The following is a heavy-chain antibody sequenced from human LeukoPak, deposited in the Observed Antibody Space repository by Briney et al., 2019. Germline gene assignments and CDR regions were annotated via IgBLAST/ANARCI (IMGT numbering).Heavy chain of an antibody. V-gene: IGHV1-8*03. D-gene: IGHD6-13*01. CDR1: GYIFTSYD. Sequence: ASVSVSFKSSGYIFTSYDINWVRQATGQGLEWMGWMNPNSGNTGYAQKFQGRVTITRNTSISTAYMELSSLRSEDTAVYYCAGRTYSSSWYGGYYYYMDVWGKGTTVTVSS. CDR2: MNPNSGNT. J-gene: IGHJ6*03. CDR3: AGRTYSSSWYGGYYYYMDV.